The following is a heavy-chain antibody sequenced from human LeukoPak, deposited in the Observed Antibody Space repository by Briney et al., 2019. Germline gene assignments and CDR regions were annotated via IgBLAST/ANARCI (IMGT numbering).Heavy chain of an antibody. D-gene: IGHD3-22*01. CDR1: GFTFSSYA. V-gene: IGHV3-23*01. CDR3: AKGSYYDSSGSFYFDY. Sequence: PGGSLRLSCAASGFTFSSYAMSWVRQAPGKGLEWVSAMSGSGGSTYHADSVKGRFTISRDNSKNTLYLQMNSLRAEDTAVYYCAKGSYYDSSGSFYFDYWGQGTLVTVSS. CDR2: MSGSGGST. J-gene: IGHJ4*02.